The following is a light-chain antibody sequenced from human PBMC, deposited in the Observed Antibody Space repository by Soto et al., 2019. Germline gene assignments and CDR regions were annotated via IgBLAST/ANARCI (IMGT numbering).Light chain of an antibody. CDR3: QQYGSSPLT. Sequence: EIVLTQSPGTLSLSPGERATLSCRASQSVTSKLVWYQQKPGQAPRLLIYGASSTATGIPDRFSGSGSGTDFTLTISRLEPEDFAVYYCQQYGSSPLTFGGGTKVEI. CDR1: QSVTSK. J-gene: IGKJ4*01. V-gene: IGKV3-20*01. CDR2: GAS.